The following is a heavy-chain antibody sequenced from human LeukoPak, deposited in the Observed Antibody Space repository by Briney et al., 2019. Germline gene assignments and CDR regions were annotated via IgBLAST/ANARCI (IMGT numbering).Heavy chain of an antibody. CDR2: IDPDGTST. D-gene: IGHD3-22*01. V-gene: IGHV3-74*01. CDR1: GLTFGSYW. J-gene: IGHJ4*02. Sequence: PGGSLRLSCAASGLTFGSYWMHWVRQVPGKGPVWVSRIDPDGTSTSYADSVKGRFTISRDNAKNTLYLQMNSLRAEDAAVYYCSAHETLIVVRPFDYWGQGTEVTVSS. CDR3: SAHETLIVVRPFDY.